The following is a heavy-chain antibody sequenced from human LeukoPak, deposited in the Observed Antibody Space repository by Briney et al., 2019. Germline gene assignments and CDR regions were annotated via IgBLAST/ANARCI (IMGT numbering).Heavy chain of an antibody. V-gene: IGHV4-34*01. Sequence: PSETLSLTCAVYGGSFSGYYWSWIRQPPGKGLEWIGEINHSGSTNYNPSLKSRVTISVDRSKNQFSLKLSSVTAADTAVYYCARGGGRYCSSTSCLSWFDPWGQGTLVTVSS. J-gene: IGHJ5*02. D-gene: IGHD2-2*01. CDR3: ARGGGRYCSSTSCLSWFDP. CDR2: INHSGST. CDR1: GGSFSGYY.